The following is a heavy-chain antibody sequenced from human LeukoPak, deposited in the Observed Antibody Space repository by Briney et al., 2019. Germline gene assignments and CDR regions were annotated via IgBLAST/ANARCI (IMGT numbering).Heavy chain of an antibody. CDR3: TRDLEHCTGGTCFPSGPADY. Sequence: GGSLRLSCAASGFTLSSHWMHWVRQAPGKGLVWVSLIDGDGSNTNYADSVKGRFVISRDNAKNTLSLQMSSLRADDTGVYYCTRDLEHCTGGTCFPSGPADYWGQGTLVTVSS. V-gene: IGHV3-74*01. J-gene: IGHJ4*02. CDR2: IDGDGSNT. D-gene: IGHD2-15*01. CDR1: GFTLSSHW.